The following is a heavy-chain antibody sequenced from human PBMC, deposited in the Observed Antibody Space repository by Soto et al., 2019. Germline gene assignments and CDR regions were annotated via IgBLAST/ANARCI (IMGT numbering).Heavy chain of an antibody. V-gene: IGHV4-59*01. CDR1: GGSIDNYY. J-gene: IGHJ5*02. D-gene: IGHD1-1*01. Sequence: SETPSLTCTVSGGSIDNYYWSWSRQTPGKGLEWIAYIYYNGITNYNPSLKSRVTISLDTPRNQFSLKLRSVTTADAAVYYCARGPSTSLVMPWFDPWGQGTLVTVSS. CDR3: ARGPSTSLVMPWFDP. CDR2: IYYNGIT.